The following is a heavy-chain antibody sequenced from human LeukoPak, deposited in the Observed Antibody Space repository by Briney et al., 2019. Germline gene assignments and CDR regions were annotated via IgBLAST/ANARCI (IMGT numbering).Heavy chain of an antibody. V-gene: IGHV3-23*01. CDR1: GFTFSSYA. J-gene: IGHJ4*02. D-gene: IGHD3-22*01. CDR2: ISGSGGGT. Sequence: GGSLRLSCAASGFTFSSYAMSWVRQAPGKGLEWVSAISGSGGGTYYADSVKGRFTISRDNSKNTLYLQVSSLTAEDTAVYYCAKEFFYDTSDNYYNQWGQGTLVTVSS. CDR3: AKEFFYDTSDNYYNQ.